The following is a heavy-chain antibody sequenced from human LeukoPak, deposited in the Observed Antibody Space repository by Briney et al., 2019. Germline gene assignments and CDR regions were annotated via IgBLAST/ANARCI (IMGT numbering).Heavy chain of an antibody. V-gene: IGHV3-23*01. Sequence: GGSLRLSCAASGFTFSSYAMSWVRQAPGKGLEWVSAISGSGGSTYYADSVKGRFTISRDNSKNTLSLQMNSLRAEDTAVYYCARARSYSDAFDIWGQGTMVTVSS. D-gene: IGHD1-26*01. CDR2: ISGSGGST. J-gene: IGHJ3*02. CDR1: GFTFSSYA. CDR3: ARARSYSDAFDI.